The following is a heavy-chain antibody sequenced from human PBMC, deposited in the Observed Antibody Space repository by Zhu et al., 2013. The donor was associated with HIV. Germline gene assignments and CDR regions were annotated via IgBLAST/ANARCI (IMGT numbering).Heavy chain of an antibody. V-gene: IGHV1-69*06. CDR3: ARDPFRGSSIPMIVPRFDP. Sequence: QVQLVQSGAEVKKPGSSVKVSCKASGGTFSSYAISWVRQAPGQGLEWMGGIIPIFGTANYAQKFQGRVTMTTDTSTSTAYMELRSLRSDDTAVYYCARDPFRGSSIPMIVPRFDPWGQGTLVTVSS. CDR2: IIPIFGTA. CDR1: GGTFSSYA. D-gene: IGHD3-22*01. J-gene: IGHJ5*02.